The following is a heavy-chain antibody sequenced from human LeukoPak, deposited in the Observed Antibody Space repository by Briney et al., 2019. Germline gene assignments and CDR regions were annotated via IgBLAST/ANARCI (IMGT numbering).Heavy chain of an antibody. J-gene: IGHJ5*02. CDR3: AKDRVSPGFNWFDP. CDR2: INGRGDNT. CDR1: GVIISSYA. V-gene: IGHV3-23*01. Sequence: GSLRLSCAASGVIISSYAMSWVRQAPGKGLEWVSAINGRGDNTYYANFVKGRFTISRDNSKSTVYLQMNSLRTEDTAVYYCAKDRVSPGFNWFDPWGQGTLVTVSS. D-gene: IGHD2/OR15-2a*01.